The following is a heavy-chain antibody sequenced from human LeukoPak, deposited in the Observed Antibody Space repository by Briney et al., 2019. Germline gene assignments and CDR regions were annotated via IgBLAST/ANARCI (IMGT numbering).Heavy chain of an antibody. CDR1: GGSISSGSYY. CDR3: ARRILRYFDWPSPFDY. Sequence: SETLSLTCTVSGGSISSGSYYWSWIRQPAGKGLEWIGRIYTSGSANYNPSLKSRVTISVDTSKNQFSLKLSSVTAADTAVYYCARRILRYFDWPSPFDYWGQGTLVTVSS. J-gene: IGHJ4*02. CDR2: IYTSGSA. D-gene: IGHD3-9*01. V-gene: IGHV4-61*02.